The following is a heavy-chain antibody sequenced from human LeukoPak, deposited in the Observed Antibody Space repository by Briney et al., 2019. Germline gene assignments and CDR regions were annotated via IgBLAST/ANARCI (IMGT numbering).Heavy chain of an antibody. CDR1: GYTVTGYD. J-gene: IGHJ5*02. CDR3: ARDYGDYDSNWFDP. CDR2: INPNSGGT. V-gene: IGHV1-2*02. D-gene: IGHD4-17*01. Sequence: ASVKVSCTASGYTVTGYDMHWVRQAPGQGLEWMGWINPNSGGTNYAQKFQGRVTMTRDTSISTAYMELSRLRSDDTAVYYCARDYGDYDSNWFDPWGQGTLVTVSS.